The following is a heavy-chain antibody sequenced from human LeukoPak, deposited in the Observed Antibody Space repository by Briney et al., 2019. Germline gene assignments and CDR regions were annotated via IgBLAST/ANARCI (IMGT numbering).Heavy chain of an antibody. CDR1: GFTFDDYA. J-gene: IGHJ4*02. D-gene: IGHD4-17*01. Sequence: TGGSLRLSCAASGFTFDDYAMHWVRQAPGKGLEWVSLISGDGTRTYYADSVKGRFTISRDNSKNSLYLQMNSLRTADTALYYCAKVPDYGDFIFDYWGQGTLVTVSS. CDR2: ISGDGTRT. CDR3: AKVPDYGDFIFDY. V-gene: IGHV3-43*02.